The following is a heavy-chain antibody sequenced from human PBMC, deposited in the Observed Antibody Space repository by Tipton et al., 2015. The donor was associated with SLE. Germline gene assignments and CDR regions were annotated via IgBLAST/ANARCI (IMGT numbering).Heavy chain of an antibody. Sequence: LSLTCTVSGGSISSSSYYWGWIRQPPGKGLEWIGSIYYSGSTYYNPSLKSRVTISVDTSKNQFSLKLSSVTAADTAVYYCARDTIGRAFDIWGQGTMVTVSS. V-gene: IGHV4-39*07. CDR1: GGSISSSSYY. CDR2: IYYSGST. CDR3: ARDTIGRAFDI. J-gene: IGHJ3*02. D-gene: IGHD3-9*01.